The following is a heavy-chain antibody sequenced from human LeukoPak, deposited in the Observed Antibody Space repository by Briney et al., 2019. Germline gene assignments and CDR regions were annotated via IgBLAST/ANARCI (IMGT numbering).Heavy chain of an antibody. J-gene: IGHJ6*02. CDR2: INHSGST. V-gene: IGHV4-34*01. CDR1: GGSFSGFS. Sequence: PSETLSLTCAVYGGSFSGFSWNWIPQPPGKGLEWIGAINHSGSTNYNPSLKSRVTILEDTSKNQFSLNLTSVTAADTALYYCARGWPTRFYGLDVWGQGTTVTVSS. D-gene: IGHD5-24*01. CDR3: ARGWPTRFYGLDV.